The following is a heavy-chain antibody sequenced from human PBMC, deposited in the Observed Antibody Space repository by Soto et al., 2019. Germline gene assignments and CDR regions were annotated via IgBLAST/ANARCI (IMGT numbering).Heavy chain of an antibody. J-gene: IGHJ4*02. CDR1: GFTFSSYA. CDR2: IIGSGGST. D-gene: IGHD3-22*01. V-gene: IGHV3-23*01. CDR3: AKDRNYYDSSGFDF. Sequence: GGSLRLSXAASGFTFSSYALGWVRQAPGKGLEWVSTIIGSGGSTYYADSVKGRFTISRDKSRNSLYLQMNNLRAEDTAIYYCAKDRNYYDSSGFDFWGQGTLVTVSS.